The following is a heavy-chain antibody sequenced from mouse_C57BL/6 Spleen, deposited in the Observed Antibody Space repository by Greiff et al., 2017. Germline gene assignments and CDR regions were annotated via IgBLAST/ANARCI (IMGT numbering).Heavy chain of an antibody. J-gene: IGHJ4*01. Sequence: EVQLQQSGPVLVKPGASVKMSCKASGYTFTDYYMNWVKQSHGKSLEWIGVINPYNGGTSYNQKFKGKATLTVDKSSSTAYMELNSLTSEDSAVYYCARRRDYGYAMDYWGQGTSVTVSS. CDR1: GYTFTDYY. D-gene: IGHD2-4*01. V-gene: IGHV1-19*01. CDR2: INPYNGGT. CDR3: ARRRDYGYAMDY.